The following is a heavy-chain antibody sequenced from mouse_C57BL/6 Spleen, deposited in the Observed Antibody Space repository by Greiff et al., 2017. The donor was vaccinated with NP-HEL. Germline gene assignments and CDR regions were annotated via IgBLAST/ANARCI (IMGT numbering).Heavy chain of an antibody. Sequence: VQLQQPGAELVKPGASVKLSCKASGYTFTSYWMHWVKQRPGQGLEWIGMIHPNSGSTNYNEKFKSKATLTVDKSSSTAYMQLSSLTSEDSAVYYCAREHYYGSSYAMDYWGQGTSVTVSS. V-gene: IGHV1-64*01. CDR3: AREHYYGSSYAMDY. J-gene: IGHJ4*01. CDR2: IHPNSGST. CDR1: GYTFTSYW. D-gene: IGHD1-1*01.